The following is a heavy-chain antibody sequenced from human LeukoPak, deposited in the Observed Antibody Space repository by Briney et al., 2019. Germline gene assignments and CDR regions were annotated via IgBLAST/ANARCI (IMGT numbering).Heavy chain of an antibody. CDR1: GYTFTGYY. CDR3: ARLKAYNSKAFDI. Sequence: GASVTVSCKASGYTFTGYYMHWVRQAPGQGLEWMGWINPNTGGTNYAQKFQDRVIMTRDTSISTAYMELSRLRSDDTAMYYCARLKAYNSKAFDIWGQGTVVTVSS. D-gene: IGHD1-20*01. CDR2: INPNTGGT. V-gene: IGHV1-2*02. J-gene: IGHJ3*02.